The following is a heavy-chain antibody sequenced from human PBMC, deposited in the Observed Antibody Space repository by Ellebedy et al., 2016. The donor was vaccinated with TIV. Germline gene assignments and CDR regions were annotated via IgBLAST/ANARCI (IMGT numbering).Heavy chain of an antibody. J-gene: IGHJ4*02. Sequence: GESLKISCAASGFPFSSFEFNSVRQSPGKGLAWVSYISSRGTTKYSSDSVKGRFTISRDNNKNSVYLQMNSLRGEDTALYYCVKGHGDSGTYWGQGTLVTVSS. CDR1: GFPFSSFE. V-gene: IGHV3-48*03. CDR2: ISSRGTTK. CDR3: VKGHGDSGTY. D-gene: IGHD3-10*01.